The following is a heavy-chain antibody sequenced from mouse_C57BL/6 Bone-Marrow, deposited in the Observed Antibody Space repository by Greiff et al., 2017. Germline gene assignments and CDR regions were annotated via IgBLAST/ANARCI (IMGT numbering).Heavy chain of an antibody. CDR1: GYTFTDYY. J-gene: IGHJ2*01. V-gene: IGHV1-26*01. D-gene: IGHD2-4*01. CDR2: INPNNGGT. CDR3: AREGDYDCFDY. Sequence: VQLQQSGPELVKPGASVKISCKASGYTFTDYYMNWVKQSHGKSLEWIGDINPNNGGTSYNQKFKGKATLTVDTSSSTAYMERRSLTSEDSAVYYCAREGDYDCFDYWGQGTTLTVSS.